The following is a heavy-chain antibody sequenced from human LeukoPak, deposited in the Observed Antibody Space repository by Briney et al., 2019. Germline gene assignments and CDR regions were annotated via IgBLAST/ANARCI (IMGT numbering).Heavy chain of an antibody. CDR3: ARRTGAVAGTTYHYDY. D-gene: IGHD6-19*01. Sequence: SETLSLTCAVYGGSFSGYYWSWIRQPPGKGLEWIGEINHSGSTNYNPSLKSRVTISVDTSKNQSSLKLSSVTAADTAVYYCARRTGAVAGTTYHYDYWGQGTLVTVSS. CDR1: GGSFSGYY. CDR2: INHSGST. V-gene: IGHV4-34*01. J-gene: IGHJ4*02.